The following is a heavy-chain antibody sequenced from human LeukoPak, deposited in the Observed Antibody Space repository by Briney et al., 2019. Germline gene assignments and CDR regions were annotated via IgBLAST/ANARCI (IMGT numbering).Heavy chain of an antibody. CDR2: FNPNSGGT. CDR1: GSIFSGYD. CDR3: ARDLSTVTTGMDNWFDP. V-gene: IGHV1-2*02. D-gene: IGHD4-17*01. J-gene: IGHJ5*02. Sequence: GASVKLSCTASGSIFSGYDVKWVRQAPGQRLGWRGWFNPNSGGTNYAQKFKGRVTMTRDTSISTAYMELSRLRSDGTAVYYCARDLSTVTTGMDNWFDPWGQGTLVTVSS.